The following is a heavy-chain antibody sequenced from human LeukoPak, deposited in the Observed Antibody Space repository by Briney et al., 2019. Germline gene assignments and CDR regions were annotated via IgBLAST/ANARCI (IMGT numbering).Heavy chain of an antibody. CDR2: IRSKANSYAT. CDR3: TRLYSYGPTT. CDR1: GFTFSGSA. D-gene: IGHD5-18*01. V-gene: IGHV3-73*01. J-gene: IGHJ5*02. Sequence: GGSLRLSCAASGFTFSGSAMHWVRQASGKGLEWVGRIRSKANSYATAYAASVKGRFTISRGDSKNTAYLQMNSLKTEDTAVYYCTRLYSYGPTTWGQGTLVTVSS.